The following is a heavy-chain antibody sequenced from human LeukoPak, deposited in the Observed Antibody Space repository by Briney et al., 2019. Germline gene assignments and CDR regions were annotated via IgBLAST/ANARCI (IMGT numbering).Heavy chain of an antibody. CDR1: GFTFSSYG. J-gene: IGHJ1*01. CDR3: AKGKAVAGTLEYFQH. V-gene: IGHV3-30*18. D-gene: IGHD6-19*01. Sequence: GGSLRLSCAASGFTFSSYGMHWVRQAPGKGLEWVAVISYDGSNKYYADSVKGRFTISRDNSKNTLYLQMNSLRAEDTAVYYCAKGKAVAGTLEYFQHWGQGTLVTVSS. CDR2: ISYDGSNK.